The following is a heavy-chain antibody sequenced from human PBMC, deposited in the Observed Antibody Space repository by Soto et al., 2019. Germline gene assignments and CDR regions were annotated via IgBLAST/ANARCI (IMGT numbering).Heavy chain of an antibody. V-gene: IGHV4-59*01. CDR3: ARELSTLSGAYFDY. CDR2: IYYSGST. J-gene: IGHJ4*02. D-gene: IGHD5-12*01. Sequence: QVQLQESGPGLVKPSETLSLTCTVSGGSISSYYWSWIRQPPGKGLEWIGNIYYSGSTDYTPSLKSRVTISVDTYKNQFSLKLSSVSAADTAVYYCARELSTLSGAYFDYWGQGTLVTVSS. CDR1: GGSISSYY.